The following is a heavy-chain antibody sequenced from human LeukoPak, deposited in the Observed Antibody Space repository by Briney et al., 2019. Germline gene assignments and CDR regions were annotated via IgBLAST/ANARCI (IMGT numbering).Heavy chain of an antibody. Sequence: ASVKASCKASGYTFTGYYMHWVRQAPGQGLEWMGWINPNSGGTNYAQKFQGWVTMTRDTSISTAYMELSRLRSDDTAVYYCARDLGRAAGDDYYYYYGMDVWGQGTTVTVSS. D-gene: IGHD6-13*01. CDR2: INPNSGGT. V-gene: IGHV1-2*04. CDR1: GYTFTGYY. J-gene: IGHJ6*02. CDR3: ARDLGRAAGDDYYYYYGMDV.